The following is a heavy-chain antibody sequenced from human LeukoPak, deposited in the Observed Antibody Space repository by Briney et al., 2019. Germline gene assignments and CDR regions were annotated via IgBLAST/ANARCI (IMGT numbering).Heavy chain of an antibody. CDR3: AKVPTTYYYGSGSYGPFDI. CDR2: ISGSGGST. CDR1: GFTFSSYA. D-gene: IGHD3-10*01. V-gene: IGHV3-23*01. J-gene: IGHJ3*02. Sequence: PGGSLRLSCAASGFTFSSYAMSWVRQAPGKGLEWVSAISGSGGSTYYADSVKGRFTISRDNSKNTLYLQMNSLRAEDTAVYYCAKVPTTYYYGSGSYGPFDIWGQGTMVTVSS.